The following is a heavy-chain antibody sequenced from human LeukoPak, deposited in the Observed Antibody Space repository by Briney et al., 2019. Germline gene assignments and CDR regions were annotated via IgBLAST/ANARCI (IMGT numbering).Heavy chain of an antibody. CDR1: GGSISSYY. CDR2: IYATGST. D-gene: IGHD3-10*01. Sequence: SETLSLTCTVSGGSISSYYGRGVRQPPGRGLEGGGYIYATGSTNYNPPLKSLLTISVDTSKNHFSLNLRSVTAADTAVYYCARHGSVRSPLGPWGQGTLVTVSS. CDR3: ARHGSVRSPLGP. J-gene: IGHJ5*02. V-gene: IGHV4-4*09.